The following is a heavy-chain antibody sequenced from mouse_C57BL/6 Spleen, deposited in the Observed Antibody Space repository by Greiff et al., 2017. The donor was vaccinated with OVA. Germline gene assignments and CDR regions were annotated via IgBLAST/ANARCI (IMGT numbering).Heavy chain of an antibody. Sequence: QVQLKQSGAELVRPGASVTLSCKASGYTFTDYEMHWVKQTPVHGLEWIGAIDPETGGTAYNQKFKGKAILTADKSSSTAYMELRSLTSEDSAVYYCTRSLLQGFAYWGQGTLVTVSA. CDR1: GYTFTDYE. J-gene: IGHJ3*01. CDR3: TRSLLQGFAY. V-gene: IGHV1-15*01. CDR2: IDPETGGT. D-gene: IGHD2-14*01.